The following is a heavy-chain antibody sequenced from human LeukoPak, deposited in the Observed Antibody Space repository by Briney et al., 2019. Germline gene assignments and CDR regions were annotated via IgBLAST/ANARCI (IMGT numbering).Heavy chain of an antibody. V-gene: IGHV4-61*05. Sequence: SETLSLTCTVSGGSISSSSYYWGWIRQPPGKGLEWIGYIYYSGSTNYNPSLKSRVTISVDTSKNQFSLKLSSVTAADTAVYYCARSEVVGATLDYWGQGTLVTVSS. CDR1: GGSISSSSYY. J-gene: IGHJ4*02. D-gene: IGHD1-26*01. CDR2: IYYSGST. CDR3: ARSEVVGATLDY.